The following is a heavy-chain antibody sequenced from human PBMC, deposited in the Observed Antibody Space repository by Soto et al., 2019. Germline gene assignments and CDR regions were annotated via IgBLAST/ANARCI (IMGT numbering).Heavy chain of an antibody. Sequence: EVQLVESGGGLVQPGGSLRLSCAASGFTFSSYDMHWVRQATGKGLEWVSAIGIAGDTCYPGSVKGRFTISRENAKNSLYLQMNSLRAEDTAVYYCARWYSSSPYWYFDLWGRGTLVTVSS. J-gene: IGHJ2*01. CDR1: GFTFSSYD. CDR3: ARWYSSSPYWYFDL. D-gene: IGHD6-13*01. CDR2: IGIAGDT. V-gene: IGHV3-13*01.